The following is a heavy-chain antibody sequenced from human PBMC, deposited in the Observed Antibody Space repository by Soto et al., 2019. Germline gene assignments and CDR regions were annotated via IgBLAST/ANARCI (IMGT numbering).Heavy chain of an antibody. J-gene: IGHJ3*02. CDR3: ARGGNYYDSSGYDAFDI. V-gene: IGHV1-69*13. D-gene: IGHD3-22*01. CDR1: GGTVSSYA. CDR2: IIPIFGTA. Sequence: ASVKVSCKASGGTVSSYAISWVRQAPGQGLEWMGGIIPIFGTANYAQKFQGRVTITADESTSTAYMELSSLRSEDTAVYYCARGGNYYDSSGYDAFDIWGQGTMVTVSS.